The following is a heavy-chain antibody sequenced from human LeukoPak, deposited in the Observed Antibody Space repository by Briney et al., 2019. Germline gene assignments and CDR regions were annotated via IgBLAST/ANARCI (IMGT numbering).Heavy chain of an antibody. V-gene: IGHV5-51*01. CDR3: ARHRIPGSHDAFDI. CDR2: IYPDDSES. Sequence: GESLKISCKGSGYSFTTYWIGWVRQMPGKGLEWMGIIYPDDSESRYSPSLQGQVTISVDKSISTAYLQWSSLEASDTAIYYCARHRIPGSHDAFDIWGQGTMVTVSS. CDR1: GYSFTTYW. D-gene: IGHD2-15*01. J-gene: IGHJ3*02.